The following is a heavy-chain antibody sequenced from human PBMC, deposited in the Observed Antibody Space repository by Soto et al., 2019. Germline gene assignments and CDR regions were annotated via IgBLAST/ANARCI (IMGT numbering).Heavy chain of an antibody. J-gene: IGHJ4*02. CDR3: ANNLRGDRGYEGFDH. V-gene: IGHV3-23*01. CDR1: GFTFSSYA. CDR2: ISGSGDGDGT. D-gene: IGHD5-12*01. Sequence: GGSLRLSCAASGFTFSSYAMTWVRQAPGRGLEWVSAISGSGDGDGTYYAESVKGRFTISRDNSKNTLYLQMNSLRAEDTALYYCANNLRGDRGYEGFDHWGQGTLVTVSS.